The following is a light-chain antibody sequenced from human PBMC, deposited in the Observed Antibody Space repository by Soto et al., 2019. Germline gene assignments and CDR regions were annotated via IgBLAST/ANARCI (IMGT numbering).Light chain of an antibody. Sequence: QSALTQPASVSGSPGQSITISCTGTSSDVGGYNYVSWYQQNPGKAPKLLIYDVSNRPSGISNRFSGSKSGNTASLTISGLQAEDEADYYCCSHTTSSTLYVFGSGTKVTVL. CDR3: CSHTTSSTLYV. CDR1: SSDVGGYNY. J-gene: IGLJ1*01. CDR2: DVS. V-gene: IGLV2-14*01.